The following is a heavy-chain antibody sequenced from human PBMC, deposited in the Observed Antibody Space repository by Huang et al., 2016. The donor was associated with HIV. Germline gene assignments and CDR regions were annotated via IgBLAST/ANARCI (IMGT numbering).Heavy chain of an antibody. CDR1: GYTFTGYY. J-gene: IGHJ6*02. V-gene: IGHV1-2*02. Sequence: QVQLVQSGAEVKKPGASVKVSCKASGYTFTGYYMHWVRQAPGQGLEWMGWINPNRGGTNYAQKCQGRVTMTRDTSISTAYMELSRLRSDDTAVYYCAAGVVPAADYYYYYGMDVWGQGTTVTVSS. CDR3: AAGVVPAADYYYYYGMDV. D-gene: IGHD2-2*01. CDR2: INPNRGGT.